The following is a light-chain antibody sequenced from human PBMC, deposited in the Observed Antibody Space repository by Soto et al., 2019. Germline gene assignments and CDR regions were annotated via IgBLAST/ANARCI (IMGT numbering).Light chain of an antibody. CDR2: EVS. CDR1: SSDVGGYNY. CDR3: SSFTSAYTFV. Sequence: QSARAQPGSVSGSPGQSIAISCTGTSSDVGGYNYVSWYQQHPGKAPKLLISEVSIRPSGVSDRFSGSKSGNTASLTISGLQTEDEADYYCSSFTSAYTFVFGSGTKVTVL. J-gene: IGLJ1*01. V-gene: IGLV2-14*01.